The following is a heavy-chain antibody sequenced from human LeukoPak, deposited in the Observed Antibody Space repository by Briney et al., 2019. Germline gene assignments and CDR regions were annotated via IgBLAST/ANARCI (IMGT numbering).Heavy chain of an antibody. CDR1: GGSISSSSYY. V-gene: IGHV4-39*07. D-gene: IGHD3-22*01. CDR3: ARVGDQDYYDSSGYSLGNWFDP. Sequence: SETLSLTCTVSGGSISSSSYYWGWIRQPPGTGLEWIGSIYYSGSTYYNPSLKSRVTISVDTSKNQFSLKLSSVTAADTAVYYCARVGDQDYYDSSGYSLGNWFDPWGQGTLVTVSS. CDR2: IYYSGST. J-gene: IGHJ5*02.